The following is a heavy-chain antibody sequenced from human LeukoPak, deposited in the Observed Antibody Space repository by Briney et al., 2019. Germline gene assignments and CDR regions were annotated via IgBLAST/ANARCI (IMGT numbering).Heavy chain of an antibody. CDR3: ARDVGSGSYYNRNWFDP. V-gene: IGHV4-59*01. CDR2: IYYSGST. CDR1: GGSISSYY. J-gene: IGHJ5*02. D-gene: IGHD3-10*01. Sequence: SETLSLTCTVSGGSISSYYWSWIRQPPGKGLEWIGYIYYSGSTNYNPSLKSRVTISVDTSKNQFSLKLSSVTAADTAVYYCARDVGSGSYYNRNWFDPWGQGTLVTASS.